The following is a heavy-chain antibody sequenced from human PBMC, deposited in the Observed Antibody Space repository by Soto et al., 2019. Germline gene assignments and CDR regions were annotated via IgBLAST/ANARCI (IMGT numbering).Heavy chain of an antibody. CDR3: ARDLYDSSGYSLTPFDY. D-gene: IGHD3-22*01. V-gene: IGHV1-46*03. CDR2: INPSGGST. Sequence: ASVKVSCKTSGYTFTSYYMHWVRQAPGQGLEWMGIINPSGGSTSYAQKFQGRVTMTRDTSTSTVYMELSSLRSEDTAVYYCARDLYDSSGYSLTPFDYWGQGTLVTVSS. CDR1: GYTFTSYY. J-gene: IGHJ4*02.